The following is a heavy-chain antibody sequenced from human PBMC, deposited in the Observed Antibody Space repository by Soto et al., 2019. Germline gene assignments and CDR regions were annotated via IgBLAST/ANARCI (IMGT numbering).Heavy chain of an antibody. CDR1: GFTFSSYG. D-gene: IGHD3-3*01. CDR3: AKDTHQIFGVVIILYYYYYGMDV. Sequence: PGGSLRLSCAASGFTFSSYGMHWVRQAPGKGLEWVAVISYDGSNKYYADSVKGRFTISRDNSKNTLYLQMNSLRAEDTAVYYCAKDTHQIFGVVIILYYYYYGMDVWGQGTTVTVSS. CDR2: ISYDGSNK. J-gene: IGHJ6*02. V-gene: IGHV3-30*18.